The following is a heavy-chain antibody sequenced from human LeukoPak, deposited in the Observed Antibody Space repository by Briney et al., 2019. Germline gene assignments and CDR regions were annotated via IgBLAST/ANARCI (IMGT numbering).Heavy chain of an antibody. CDR3: ARDSSGYYSGGFDP. CDR1: GFTVSSNY. V-gene: IGHV3-53*01. CDR2: IYTGGGT. J-gene: IGHJ5*02. D-gene: IGHD3-22*01. Sequence: PGGSLRLSCAASGFTVSSNYMSWVRQAPGKGLEWVSVIYTGGGTYYADSVKGRFTISRDNSKNTLYLQMNSLRAEDTAVYYCARDSSGYYSGGFDPWGQGTLVTVSS.